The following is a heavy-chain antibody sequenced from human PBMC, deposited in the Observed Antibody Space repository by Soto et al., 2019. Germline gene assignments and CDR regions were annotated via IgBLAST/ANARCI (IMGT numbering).Heavy chain of an antibody. CDR1: GFTFSSYS. J-gene: IGHJ3*02. V-gene: IGHV3-48*01. Sequence: GGSLRLSCAASGFTFSSYSMNWVRQAPGKGLEWVSYISSSSSTIYYADSVKGRFTISRDNAKNSLYLQMNSLRAEDTAVYYCARDRLGHAFDIWGQGTMVTVSS. D-gene: IGHD5-12*01. CDR3: ARDRLGHAFDI. CDR2: ISSSSSTI.